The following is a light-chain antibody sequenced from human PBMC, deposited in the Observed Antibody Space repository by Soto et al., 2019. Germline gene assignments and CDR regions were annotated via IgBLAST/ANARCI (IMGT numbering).Light chain of an antibody. V-gene: IGLV2-8*01. Sequence: QSALTQPPSASGSPGQSVTISCTGTSSDVGGYNYVSWYQQHPGKAPELMIYEVSKRPSGVPDRFSGSKSGNTASLTVSGLQAEDEADYYCSSYAGSNIVFGGGTKLTVL. CDR2: EVS. CDR1: SSDVGGYNY. CDR3: SSYAGSNIV. J-gene: IGLJ3*02.